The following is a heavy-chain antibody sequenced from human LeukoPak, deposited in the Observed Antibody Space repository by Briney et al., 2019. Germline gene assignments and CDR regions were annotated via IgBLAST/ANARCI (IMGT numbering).Heavy chain of an antibody. Sequence: SVKVSCKASGGTFSSYAISWVRQAPGQGLEWMGGIIPIFGTANYAQKFQGRVTVTADESTSTAYMELSSLRSEDTAVYYCARAPYSSGGSTNYYYYYYMDVWGKGTTVTVSS. CDR3: ARAPYSSGGSTNYYYYYYMDV. D-gene: IGHD6-19*01. CDR1: GGTFSSYA. J-gene: IGHJ6*03. V-gene: IGHV1-69*13. CDR2: IIPIFGTA.